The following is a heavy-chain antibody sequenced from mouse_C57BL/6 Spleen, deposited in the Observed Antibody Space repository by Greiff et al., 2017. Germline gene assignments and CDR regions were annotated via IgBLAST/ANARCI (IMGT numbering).Heavy chain of an antibody. Sequence: QVQLQQSGAELVMPGASVKLSCKASGYTFTSYWMHWVKQRPGQGLEWIGEIYPTDSYTNYNQKFKGKSTWTVAKSSSTAYMQLSSLTSEDSAVYYCARRSVVPHYYAMDYWGQGTSVTVSS. D-gene: IGHD1-1*01. CDR3: ARRSVVPHYYAMDY. J-gene: IGHJ4*01. CDR2: IYPTDSYT. CDR1: GYTFTSYW. V-gene: IGHV1-69*01.